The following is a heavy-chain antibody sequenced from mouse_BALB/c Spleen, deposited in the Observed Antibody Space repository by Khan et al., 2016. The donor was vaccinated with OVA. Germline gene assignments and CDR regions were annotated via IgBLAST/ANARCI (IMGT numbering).Heavy chain of an antibody. CDR3: ARRNYFGYTFAY. CDR2: IYPGGGDT. J-gene: IGHJ3*01. D-gene: IGHD1-2*01. V-gene: IGHV1-77*01. CDR1: GYTFTDYY. Sequence: QVQLQQSGAELARPGASVKLSCKASGYTFTDYYINWVKQRTGQGLEWSGEIYPGGGDTYYNERFKGKATLTADKTSRTAYMQISSLRSEGYAVYFFARRNYFGYTFAYCGPGTLVPVSA.